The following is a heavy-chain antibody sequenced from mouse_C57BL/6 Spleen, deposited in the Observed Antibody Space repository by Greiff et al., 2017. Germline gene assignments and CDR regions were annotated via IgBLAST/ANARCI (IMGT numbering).Heavy chain of an antibody. J-gene: IGHJ3*01. CDR2: ISGGGGNT. CDR3: ARHPIYYDYDQFAY. Sequence: VMLVESGGGLVKPGGSLKLSCAASGFTFSSYTMSWVRQTPEKRLEWVATISGGGGNTYYPDSVKGRFTISRDNAKNTLYLQMSSLRSEDTALYYCARHPIYYDYDQFAYWGQGTLVTVSA. V-gene: IGHV5-9*01. CDR1: GFTFSSYT. D-gene: IGHD2-4*01.